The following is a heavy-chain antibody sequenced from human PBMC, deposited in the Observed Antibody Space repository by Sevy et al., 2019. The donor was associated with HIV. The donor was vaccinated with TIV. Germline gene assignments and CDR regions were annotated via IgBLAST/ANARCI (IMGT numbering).Heavy chain of an antibody. V-gene: IGHV4-59*01. CDR2: IHDSGNS. J-gene: IGHJ5*02. CDR3: ARAPPVRSGDDSLNWFDP. D-gene: IGHD5-12*01. Sequence: SETLSLTCSVSAGSISAYYWSWIRQPPGKGLEWIAYIHDSGNSNYNPSLKSRVTISMDTSKNQFSLKVTSVTEADTALYYCARAPPVRSGDDSLNWFDPWGQGILVTFSS. CDR1: AGSISAYY.